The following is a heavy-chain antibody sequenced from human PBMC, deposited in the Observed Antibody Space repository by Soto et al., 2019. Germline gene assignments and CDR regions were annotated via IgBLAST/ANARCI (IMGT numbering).Heavy chain of an antibody. CDR3: ARGARRYSGYDAFDI. CDR2: MNPNSGNT. D-gene: IGHD5-12*01. Sequence: ASVKVSCKASGYTFTRYGINWVRQATGQGLEWMGWMNPNSGNTGYAQKFQGRVTMTRNTSISTAYMELSSLRSEDTAVYYCARGARRYSGYDAFDIWGQGTMVTVSS. V-gene: IGHV1-8*01. J-gene: IGHJ3*02. CDR1: GYTFTRYG.